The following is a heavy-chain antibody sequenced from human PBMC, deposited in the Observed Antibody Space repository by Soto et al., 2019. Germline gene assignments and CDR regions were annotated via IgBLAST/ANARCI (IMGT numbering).Heavy chain of an antibody. CDR3: AKVHDSWSGYFNLGCYFDY. J-gene: IGHJ4*02. D-gene: IGHD3-3*01. CDR2: ISYDGSNK. CDR1: GFTFSSYG. V-gene: IGHV3-30*18. Sequence: GGSLRLSCAASGFTFSSYGMHWVRQAPGKGLEWVAVISYDGSNKYYADSVKGRFTISRDNSKNTLYLQMNSLRAEDTAVYYCAKVHDSWSGYFNLGCYFDYWGQGTLVTVSS.